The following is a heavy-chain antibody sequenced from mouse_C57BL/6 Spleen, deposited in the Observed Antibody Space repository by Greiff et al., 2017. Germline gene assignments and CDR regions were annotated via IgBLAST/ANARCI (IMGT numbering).Heavy chain of an antibody. D-gene: IGHD4-1*01. J-gene: IGHJ2*01. Sequence: QVQLKQPGAELVKPGASVKLSCKASGYTFTSYWMQWVKQRPGQGLEWIGEIDPSDSYTNYNQKFKGKATLTVDTSSSTAYMQLSSLTSEDSAVYYCARDWGGDYWGQGTTLTVSS. CDR1: GYTFTSYW. CDR2: IDPSDSYT. V-gene: IGHV1-50*01. CDR3: ARDWGGDY.